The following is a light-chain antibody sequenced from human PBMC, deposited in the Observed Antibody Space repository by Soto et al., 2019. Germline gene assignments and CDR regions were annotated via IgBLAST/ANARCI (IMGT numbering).Light chain of an antibody. CDR3: QQYGSSGT. Sequence: DIQMTQSPSSLSASVGDIVTITCRASQRIFSYLNWYRQKPGKAPKLLIYATSSLQSGVPSRFSGSGSGTGFTLTISRLEPEDFAVYYCQQYGSSGTFGQGTKVDIK. J-gene: IGKJ1*01. CDR1: QRIFSY. CDR2: ATS. V-gene: IGKV1-39*01.